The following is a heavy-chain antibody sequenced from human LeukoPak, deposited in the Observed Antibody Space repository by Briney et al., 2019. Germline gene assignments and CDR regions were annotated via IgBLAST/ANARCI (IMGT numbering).Heavy chain of an antibody. CDR3: VRDWELRYSQGGFDY. CDR2: INPSGGST. D-gene: IGHD3-9*01. V-gene: IGHV1-46*01. CDR1: GYTFTSYY. J-gene: IGHJ4*02. Sequence: ASVTVSCKASGYTFTSYYMHWVRQAPGQGLEWMGIINPSGGSTSYAQKFQGRVTMTRDMSTSTVYMELSSLRSEDTAVYFCVRDWELRYSQGGFDYWGQGTLVTVSS.